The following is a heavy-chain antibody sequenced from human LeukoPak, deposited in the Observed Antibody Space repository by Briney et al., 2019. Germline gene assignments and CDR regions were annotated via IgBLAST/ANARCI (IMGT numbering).Heavy chain of an antibody. J-gene: IGHJ6*03. V-gene: IGHV1-46*01. D-gene: IGHD6-13*01. CDR3: ASATRSSWDSYYYYYMDV. Sequence: ASVKVSCKASGYSFTSHYMHWVRQAPGQGLEWLGLINPSGSSTLYAQKFQGRVTMTRDMSTTTDYMELSSLRSDDTAVYYCASATRSSWDSYYYYYMDVWGKGTTVTVSS. CDR2: INPSGSST. CDR1: GYSFTSHY.